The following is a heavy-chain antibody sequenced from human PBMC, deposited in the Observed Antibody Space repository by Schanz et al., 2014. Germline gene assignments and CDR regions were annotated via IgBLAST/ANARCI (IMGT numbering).Heavy chain of an antibody. V-gene: IGHV1-2*06. CDR2: INPNSGGT. Sequence: QVQLVQSGAELKMPGATVKVSCETSGYTFTNYGVSWVRQAPGQGLEWMGRINPNSGGTNYAQKFQGRVTMTRDTAISTVYMELTRLTFDDTAIYYCARDSDVSKYNLFDSWGQGTLVTVSS. J-gene: IGHJ5*01. CDR3: ARDSDVSKYNLFDS. CDR1: GYTFTNYG.